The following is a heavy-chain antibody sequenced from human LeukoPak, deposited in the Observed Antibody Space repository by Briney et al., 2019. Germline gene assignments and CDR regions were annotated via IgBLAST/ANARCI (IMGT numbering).Heavy chain of an antibody. CDR1: GFTFSSYS. CDR2: ISSSSSYI. CDR3: ARDPGSGSYTYYFDY. V-gene: IGHV3-21*01. D-gene: IGHD1-26*01. J-gene: IGHJ4*02. Sequence: GGSLRLSCAASGFTFSSYSMNWVRQAPGKGLEWVSSISSSSSYIYYADPVKGRFTISRDNAKNSLYLQMNSLRAEDTAVYYCARDPGSGSYTYYFDYWGQGTLVTVSS.